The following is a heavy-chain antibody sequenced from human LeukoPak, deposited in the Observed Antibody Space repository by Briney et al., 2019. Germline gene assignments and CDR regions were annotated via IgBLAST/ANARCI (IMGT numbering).Heavy chain of an antibody. CDR1: GYTFSGNY. J-gene: IGHJ6*02. V-gene: IGHV1-2*02. D-gene: IGHD6-6*01. Sequence: ASVKVSCKASGYTFSGNYIQWVRQAPGQGLEWMGWINPNSGGTTYAQNFQGRVTMTRDTSITTAYMELSRLTSDDTAVYYCARGPNSSSEYYYYGMDVWGQGTTVTVSS. CDR2: INPNSGGT. CDR3: ARGPNSSSEYYYYGMDV.